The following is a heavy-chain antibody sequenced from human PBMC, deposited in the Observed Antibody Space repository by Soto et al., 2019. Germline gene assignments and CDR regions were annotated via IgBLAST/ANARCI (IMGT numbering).Heavy chain of an antibody. J-gene: IGHJ6*02. Sequence: SGPTLVNPTHTLTLTCTFSGFSLSTSGMCVSWIRQPPGKALEWLALIDWDDDKYYSTSLETRLTISKDTSKNQVVLTMTNMDPVDTATYYCARILRGIAADTNKNYYYYYGMDVWGQGTTVTVS. CDR3: ARILRGIAADTNKNYYYYYGMDV. CDR2: IDWDDDK. V-gene: IGHV2-70*01. D-gene: IGHD6-13*01. CDR1: GFSLSTSGMC.